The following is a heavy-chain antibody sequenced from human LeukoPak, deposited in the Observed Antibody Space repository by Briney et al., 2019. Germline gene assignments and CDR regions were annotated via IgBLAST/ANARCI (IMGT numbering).Heavy chain of an antibody. V-gene: IGHV3-23*01. J-gene: IGHJ6*02. CDR2: ISGSGGNT. CDR1: GFTFSSYA. D-gene: IGHD2-2*02. Sequence: PGGSLRLSCAASGFTFSSYAMSWVRQAPGKGLEWVSPISGSGGNTYYADSVKGRFTISRDNSKNTLYLQMNSLRAEDTAVYYCAKDAGYCSSTSCYRNYYYYGMDVWGQGTTVTVSS. CDR3: AKDAGYCSSTSCYRNYYYYGMDV.